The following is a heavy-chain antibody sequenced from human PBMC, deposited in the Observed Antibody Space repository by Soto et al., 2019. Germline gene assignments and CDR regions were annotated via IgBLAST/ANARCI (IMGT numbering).Heavy chain of an antibody. CDR2: ISDSGGST. Sequence: GGSLRLSCAASGFTFSSYAMSWVRQAPGKGLEWVSTISDSGGSTYYADSVKGRFTISRDNSKNTLYLQMNSLRAEDTAVYYCAKRTSTVTTTLRYYYYGMDVWGQGTTVTVSS. D-gene: IGHD4-17*01. CDR3: AKRTSTVTTTLRYYYYGMDV. V-gene: IGHV3-23*01. J-gene: IGHJ6*02. CDR1: GFTFSSYA.